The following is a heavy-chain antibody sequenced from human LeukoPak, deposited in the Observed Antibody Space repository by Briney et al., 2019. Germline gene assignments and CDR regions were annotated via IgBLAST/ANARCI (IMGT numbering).Heavy chain of an antibody. Sequence: ASVKVSFRTSGYSFILYGISWVRQAPGQGPEWMGWISTSTGDTKYTQKFQGRVTLTTDTSTSTAYMELSSLRSDDTAVYYCARDDNYGIFVNVDYWGQGTLVTVSS. V-gene: IGHV1-18*01. D-gene: IGHD4-11*01. CDR3: ARDDNYGIFVNVDY. CDR1: GYSFILYG. CDR2: ISTSTGDT. J-gene: IGHJ4*02.